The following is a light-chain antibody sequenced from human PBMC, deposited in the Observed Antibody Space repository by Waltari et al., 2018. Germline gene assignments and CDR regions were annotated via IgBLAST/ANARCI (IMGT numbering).Light chain of an antibody. Sequence: EIVVTQSPATLSVSPGEGATLSCRASETIKTNLAWYQQKPGQAPRLLIYDASSRATGTPARFSGSGSGTEFTLTISSLQSEDFAIYFCQQYNEWPPISTFGQGTNLEIK. CDR1: ETIKTN. CDR2: DAS. V-gene: IGKV3-15*01. J-gene: IGKJ2*01. CDR3: QQYNEWPPIST.